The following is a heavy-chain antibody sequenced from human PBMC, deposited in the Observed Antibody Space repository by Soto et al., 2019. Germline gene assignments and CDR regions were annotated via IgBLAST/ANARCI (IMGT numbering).Heavy chain of an antibody. V-gene: IGHV1-46*01. J-gene: IGHJ5*02. CDR3: ARDSSQPSRITGIHNWFDP. CDR1: GYTFTSYY. CDR2: INPSGGST. D-gene: IGHD1-20*01. Sequence: GASVKVSCRASGYTFTSYYMHWGRQSPVQGREWMGIINPSGGSTSYAQKFQGRVTMTRDTSTSTVYMELSSMKSEDTAVYYCARDSSQPSRITGIHNWFDPWGQGTLVTVSS.